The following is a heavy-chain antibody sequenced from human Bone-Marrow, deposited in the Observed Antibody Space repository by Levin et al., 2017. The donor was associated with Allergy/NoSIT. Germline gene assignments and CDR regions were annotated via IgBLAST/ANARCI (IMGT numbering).Heavy chain of an antibody. J-gene: IGHJ4*02. Sequence: GGSLRLSCEVSGFTFTTYWMTWVRQAPGKGLEWVANINEDGSVKYHVDSVKGRFTISRDNAKNSLFLHMNSLRVEDTALYYCAREFLGGPDYWGQGTLVIVSS. CDR1: GFTFTTYW. CDR3: AREFLGGPDY. V-gene: IGHV3-7*04. D-gene: IGHD2-15*01. CDR2: INEDGSVK.